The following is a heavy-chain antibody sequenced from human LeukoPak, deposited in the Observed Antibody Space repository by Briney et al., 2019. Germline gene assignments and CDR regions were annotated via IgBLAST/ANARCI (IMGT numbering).Heavy chain of an antibody. J-gene: IGHJ4*02. CDR3: ARSKREAAAIDY. CDR1: GYTFTSYD. D-gene: IGHD6-13*01. Sequence: ASVKVSCKASGYTFTSYDINWVRQATGQGLEWMGWMNPNSGNTGYAQKSQGRVTITRNTSISTAYMELSSLRSEDTAVYYCARSKREAAAIDYWGQGTLVTVSS. V-gene: IGHV1-8*03. CDR2: MNPNSGNT.